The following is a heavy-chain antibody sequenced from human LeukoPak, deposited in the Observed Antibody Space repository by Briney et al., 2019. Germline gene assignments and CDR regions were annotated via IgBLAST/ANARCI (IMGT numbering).Heavy chain of an antibody. CDR1: GFTFDDHV. V-gene: IGHV3-43*02. D-gene: IGHD2-15*01. CDR2: ITVDGRTT. CDR3: AKAVWWLLPDY. J-gene: IGHJ4*02. Sequence: QTGGSLRLSCAASGFTFDDHVMHWVRQAPGKGLEWVSLITVDGRTTYYADSVKGRFTISRDTRKNSLYLQMNSLRPEDTALYYCAKAVWWLLPDYWGQGSLVTVSS.